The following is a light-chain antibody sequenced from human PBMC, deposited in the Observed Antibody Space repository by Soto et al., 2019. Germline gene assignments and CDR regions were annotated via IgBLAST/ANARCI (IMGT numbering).Light chain of an antibody. CDR3: QQYGSSGT. V-gene: IGKV3-20*01. J-gene: IGKJ1*01. Sequence: EFVVTQSPGTLSLSPGERATLSCRASQTVRNNYLAWYQQKPGQAPRLLIYGASNRATGIPDRLSGSGPGTDFTPTISRLEPEDFAVYYCQQYGSSGTFGQGTKVDIK. CDR1: QTVRNNY. CDR2: GAS.